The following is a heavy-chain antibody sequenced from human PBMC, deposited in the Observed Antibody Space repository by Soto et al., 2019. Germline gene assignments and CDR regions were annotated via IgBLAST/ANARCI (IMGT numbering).Heavy chain of an antibody. D-gene: IGHD3-22*01. J-gene: IGHJ4*02. CDR3: ARDLYDSGGYRFHY. Sequence: QVQLVESGGGVVQPGRSLRLSCAASGFTFSSYAMHWVRQAPGKGLEWVAVISYDGSNKYYADSVKGRFTISRDNSKNTLYLQMNSLRAEDTAVYYCARDLYDSGGYRFHYWGQGTLVTVSS. V-gene: IGHV3-30-3*01. CDR1: GFTFSSYA. CDR2: ISYDGSNK.